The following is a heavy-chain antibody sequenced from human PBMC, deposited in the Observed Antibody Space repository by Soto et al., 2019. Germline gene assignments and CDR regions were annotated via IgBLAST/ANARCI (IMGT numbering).Heavy chain of an antibody. CDR2: IKADGTEK. CDR1: GFTFSSYW. CDR3: VTAVRGYNANGDL. Sequence: VQLVESGGDLVHPGGSLRLSCVGSGFTFSSYWMGWVRQTPGKGLEWVATIKADGTEKYYVDSVKGRFTFSRDNAKTSVYLEMNSLRAEDTAVYYCVTAVRGYNANGDLWGQGTTVTVSS. V-gene: IGHV3-7*03. D-gene: IGHD5-12*01. J-gene: IGHJ6*02.